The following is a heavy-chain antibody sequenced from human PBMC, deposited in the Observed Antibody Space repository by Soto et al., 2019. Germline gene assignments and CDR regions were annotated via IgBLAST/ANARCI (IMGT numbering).Heavy chain of an antibody. CDR3: ARGITMVRGVLLDAFDI. Sequence: ASVKVSCKASGYTFTGYYMHWVRQAPGQGLEWMGWINPNSGGTNYAQKFKGWVTMTRDTSISTAYMELSRLRSDDTAVYYFARGITMVRGVLLDAFDIWGQGTMVTVSS. D-gene: IGHD3-10*01. CDR1: GYTFTGYY. J-gene: IGHJ3*02. CDR2: INPNSGGT. V-gene: IGHV1-2*04.